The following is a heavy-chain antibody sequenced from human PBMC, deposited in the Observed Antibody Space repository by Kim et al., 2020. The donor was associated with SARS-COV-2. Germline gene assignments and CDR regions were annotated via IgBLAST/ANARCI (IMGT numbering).Heavy chain of an antibody. D-gene: IGHD6-19*01. V-gene: IGHV3-7*01. CDR3: ATESGWYTFQQ. CDR1: ALISC. Sequence: WGSLRLSCAASALISCLRCFHHSPGKGLEWVANRNEDGSKIDYADSVKGRFTISRDNPKNSVYLQMNSLRAEDTAVYYCATESGWYTFQQWGQGTLGT. J-gene: IGHJ1*01. CDR2: RNEDGSKI.